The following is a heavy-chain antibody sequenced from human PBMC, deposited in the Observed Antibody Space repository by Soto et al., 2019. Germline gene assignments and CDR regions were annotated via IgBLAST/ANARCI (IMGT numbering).Heavy chain of an antibody. Sequence: GRLIPSWSDYGSTFSSYAMTEVREAPGKGLEWVSAISGSGGSTYYADSVKGRFTISRDNSKNTLYLQMNTLRAEDTAVYYCAKDFGNCQCLVPFDYWGQGTLVTVSS. CDR1: GSTFSSYA. CDR3: AKDFGNCQCLVPFDY. J-gene: IGHJ4*02. V-gene: IGHV3-23*01. CDR2: ISGSGGST. D-gene: IGHD6-19*01.